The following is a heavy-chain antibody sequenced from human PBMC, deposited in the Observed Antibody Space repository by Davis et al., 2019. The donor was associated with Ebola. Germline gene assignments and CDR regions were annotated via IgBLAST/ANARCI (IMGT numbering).Heavy chain of an antibody. CDR2: IYYSGSS. Sequence: SETLSLTCTVSGGTVSSGYYYWSWVRQRPGKGLEWIRYIYYSGSSKNSPSIKSRVTISVDTSKNQFSLNLYSVTAADTAVYYCARVDIGYWSQGTLVTVSS. J-gene: IGHJ4*02. D-gene: IGHD2-2*03. CDR1: GGTVSSGYYY. CDR3: ARVDIGY. V-gene: IGHV4-61*01.